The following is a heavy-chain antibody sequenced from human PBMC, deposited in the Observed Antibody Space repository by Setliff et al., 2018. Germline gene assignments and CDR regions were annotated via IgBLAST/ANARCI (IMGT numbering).Heavy chain of an antibody. CDR3: ARTCSGSGCYAGLES. CDR2: ILDDGVNK. V-gene: IGHV3-30*03. J-gene: IGHJ4*02. CDR1: GFTFSTYR. Sequence: PGGSLRLSCAASGFTFSTYRMHWVRQAPGKGLEWVAVILDDGVNKYHADSVKGRFTISRDNSKNTLYLQMNSLRPEDTAVYYCARTCSGSGCYAGLESWGQGTPVTVSS. D-gene: IGHD2-15*01.